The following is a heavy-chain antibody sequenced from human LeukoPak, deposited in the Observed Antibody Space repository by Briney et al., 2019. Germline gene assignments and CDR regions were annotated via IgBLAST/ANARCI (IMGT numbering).Heavy chain of an antibody. CDR1: GFTFSSYS. D-gene: IGHD6-13*01. Sequence: GGSLRLSCAASGFTFSSYSMNWVRQAPGKGLEWVSYISSSSSTIYYADSVKGRFTISRDNAKNSLYLQMNSLRAEDTAVYYCAGDPQSSSWYLVRGYWGQGTLVAVSS. CDR3: AGDPQSSSWYLVRGY. CDR2: ISSSSSTI. J-gene: IGHJ4*02. V-gene: IGHV3-48*04.